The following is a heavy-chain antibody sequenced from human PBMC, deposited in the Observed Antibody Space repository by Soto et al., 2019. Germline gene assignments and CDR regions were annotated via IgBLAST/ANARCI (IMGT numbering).Heavy chain of an antibody. J-gene: IGHJ6*02. CDR1: GVSISSYY. D-gene: IGHD3-3*01. Sequence: XETLSLTCTVSGVSISSYYWSWIRQPPGKGLEWIGYIYYSGSTNYNPSLKSRVTISVDTSKNQFSLKLSSVTAADTAVYYCARDMRGYYDVWGQGTTVTVSS. V-gene: IGHV4-59*01. CDR3: ARDMRGYYDV. CDR2: IYYSGST.